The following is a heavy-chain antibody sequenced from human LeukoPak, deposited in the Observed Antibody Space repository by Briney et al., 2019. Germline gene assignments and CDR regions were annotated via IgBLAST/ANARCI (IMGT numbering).Heavy chain of an antibody. CDR2: IYTSGST. D-gene: IGHD1-26*01. Sequence: PSETLSLTSTVSGGSISSYYWSWIRQPAGKGLEWIGRIYTSGSTNYNPSLKSRVTMSVDTSKNQSSLKLSSVTAADTAVYYCAAEGKWENGGWFDPWGQGTLVTVSS. V-gene: IGHV4-4*07. CDR1: GGSISSYY. J-gene: IGHJ5*02. CDR3: AAEGKWENGGWFDP.